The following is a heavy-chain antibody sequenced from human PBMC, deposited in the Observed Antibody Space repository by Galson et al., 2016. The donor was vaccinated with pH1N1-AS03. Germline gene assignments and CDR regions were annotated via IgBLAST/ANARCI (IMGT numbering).Heavy chain of an antibody. CDR2: IWNHGKSK. CDR1: GFIFSSHG. CDR3: AKGQLGILFYGIHV. D-gene: IGHD7-27*01. Sequence: SLRLSCAASGFIFSSHGIHWVRQAPGKGLEWVALIWNHGKSKYYADSVKGRFTISRDDSKNTVYLQMNSLRAEDTAVYYCAKGQLGILFYGIHVWGQGTTVIVSS. V-gene: IGHV3-33*06. J-gene: IGHJ6*02.